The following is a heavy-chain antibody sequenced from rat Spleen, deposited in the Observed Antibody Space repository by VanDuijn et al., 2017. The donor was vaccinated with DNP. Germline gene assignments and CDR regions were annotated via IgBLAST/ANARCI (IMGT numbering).Heavy chain of an antibody. Sequence: EVQLVESGGGLVQPGRSLKLSCVASGFTFNNYWMTWIRQAPGKGLEWVAYISYDGCNTYYRDSVKGRFTISRDNAKSTLYLQMDSLRSEDTATYYCSTGQLLDYWGQGVMVTVSS. CDR2: ISYDGCNT. V-gene: IGHV5-31*01. J-gene: IGHJ2*01. CDR1: GFTFNNYW. D-gene: IGHD1-10*01. CDR3: STGQLLDY.